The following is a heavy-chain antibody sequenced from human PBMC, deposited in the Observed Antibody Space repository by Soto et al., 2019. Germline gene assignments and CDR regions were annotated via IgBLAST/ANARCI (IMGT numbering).Heavy chain of an antibody. CDR3: ARVNWNLGYYGMDV. D-gene: IGHD1-7*01. Sequence: GGSLRLSCAASGFTFSSYTMNWVRQAPGRGLEWVSSIGTSSSYIYYADSVKGRFTISRDNAKNSLFLQMNSLRADDTAVYYCARVNWNLGYYGMDVWGQGTTVTVSS. J-gene: IGHJ6*02. V-gene: IGHV3-21*01. CDR2: IGTSSSYI. CDR1: GFTFSSYT.